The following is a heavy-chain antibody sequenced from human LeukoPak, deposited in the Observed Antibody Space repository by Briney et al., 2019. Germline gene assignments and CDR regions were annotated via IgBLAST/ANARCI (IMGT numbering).Heavy chain of an antibody. D-gene: IGHD4-17*01. J-gene: IGHJ4*02. V-gene: IGHV3-23*01. CDR1: GLTFSRYA. Sequence: GGSLRFSCAASGLTFSRYAMNWVRQGPGKRLDWVSTITGSGSTTYYADSVKVRFTVSRDNSKNTLYLQMNSLRAEDTAIYYCTKSGKVDGDHFHDSWGQGTLVAVSS. CDR3: TKSGKVDGDHFHDS. CDR2: ITGSGSTT.